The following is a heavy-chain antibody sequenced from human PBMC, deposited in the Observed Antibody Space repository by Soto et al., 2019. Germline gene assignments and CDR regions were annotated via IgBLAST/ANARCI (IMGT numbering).Heavy chain of an antibody. V-gene: IGHV4-39*01. Sequence: SETLSLTCTVSGDSISSNNYYWGWIRQPPGKGLEWIGSIYYSGSTHYNPSLKSRVTISVDTSKNQFSLKLTSVTAADTAVYYCARNESGSSTNWFDPWGQGTLVTVS. CDR2: IYYSGST. J-gene: IGHJ5*02. CDR3: ARNESGSSTNWFDP. D-gene: IGHD3-22*01. CDR1: GDSISSNNYY.